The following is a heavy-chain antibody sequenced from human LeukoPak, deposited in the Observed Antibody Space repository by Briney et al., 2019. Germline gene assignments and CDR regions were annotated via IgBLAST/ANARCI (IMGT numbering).Heavy chain of an antibody. Sequence: ASVKVSCKSSGYTFTDYHIHWVRQAPGQGLEWMGITYPVGDFTNSAQKFQGRVTMTRDPSTSTVYMELSSLRFEDTAVYYCARVDDYGGNSVGYWGQGTLVTVSS. CDR1: GYTFTDYH. J-gene: IGHJ4*02. V-gene: IGHV1-46*01. CDR3: ARVDDYGGNSVGY. CDR2: TYPVGDFT. D-gene: IGHD4-23*01.